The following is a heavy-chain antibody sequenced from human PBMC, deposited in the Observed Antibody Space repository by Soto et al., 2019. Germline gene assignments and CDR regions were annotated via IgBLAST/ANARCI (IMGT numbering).Heavy chain of an antibody. CDR1: GFTFDDYA. V-gene: IGHV3-9*01. J-gene: IGHJ4*02. Sequence: GGSLRLSCAASGFTFDDYAMHWVRQAPGKGLEWVSGISWNSGSIGYADSVKGRFTISRDNAKNSLYLQMNSLRAEDTALYYCAKDTNSVAGTVPFDYWGQGTLVTVSS. CDR2: ISWNSGSI. D-gene: IGHD6-19*01. CDR3: AKDTNSVAGTVPFDY.